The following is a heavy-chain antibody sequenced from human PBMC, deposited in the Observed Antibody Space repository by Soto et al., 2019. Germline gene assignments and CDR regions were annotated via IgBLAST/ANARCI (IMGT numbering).Heavy chain of an antibody. D-gene: IGHD3-22*01. CDR2: IIPIFGTA. CDR1: GGTFSSYA. CDR3: GSDLRYYYDSRGYHSDDALGI. J-gene: IGHJ3*02. V-gene: IGHV1-69*13. Sequence: SVKVSCKASGGTFSSYAISWVRQAPGQGLEWMGGIIPIFGTANYAQKFQGRVTITADESTSTAYMELSSLRSEDTAVYYCGSDLRYYYDSRGYHSDDALGIWGEGT.